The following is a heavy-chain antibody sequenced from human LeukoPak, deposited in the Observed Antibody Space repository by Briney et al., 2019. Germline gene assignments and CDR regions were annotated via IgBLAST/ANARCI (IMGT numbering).Heavy chain of an antibody. CDR1: GGSFSGYY. J-gene: IGHJ4*02. Sequence: SETLSLTCAVYGGSFSGYYRSWIRQPPGKGLEWIGEINHSGSTNYNPSLKSRVTISVDTSKNQFSLKLSFVTAADTAVYYCASLRGASYYYDSSGYLGYWGQGTLVTVSS. V-gene: IGHV4-34*01. CDR2: INHSGST. D-gene: IGHD3-22*01. CDR3: ASLRGASYYYDSSGYLGY.